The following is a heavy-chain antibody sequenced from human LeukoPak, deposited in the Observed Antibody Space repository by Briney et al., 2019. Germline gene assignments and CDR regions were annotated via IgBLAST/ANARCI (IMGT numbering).Heavy chain of an antibody. CDR3: ARAYCSSTSCYTGHYYGMDV. CDR2: INHSGST. D-gene: IGHD2-2*02. V-gene: IGHV4-34*01. CDR1: GGSFSGYY. J-gene: IGHJ6*02. Sequence: PSETLSLTCAVYGGSFSGYYWSWIRQPPGKGLEWIGEINHSGSTNYNPSLKSRVTISVDTSKNQFSLKLSSVTAADTAVYYCARAYCSSTSCYTGHYYGMDVWGRGTTVTVSS.